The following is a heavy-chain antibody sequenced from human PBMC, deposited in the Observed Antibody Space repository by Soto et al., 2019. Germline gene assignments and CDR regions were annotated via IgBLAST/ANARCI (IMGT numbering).Heavy chain of an antibody. J-gene: IGHJ2*01. V-gene: IGHV3-74*01. D-gene: IGHD6-19*01. CDR1: GFTFSNFW. CDR3: ASSLRSGLYVWYFEL. Sequence: EVQLVESGGALVQPGGSLRLSCAASGFTFSNFWMHWVRQAPGKGLVWVSRISSDGSTTSYADSVRGRFTISRDNAKNPQYLQMNSLRAEDTAVYYCASSLRSGLYVWYFELWGRGTLVTVSS. CDR2: ISSDGSTT.